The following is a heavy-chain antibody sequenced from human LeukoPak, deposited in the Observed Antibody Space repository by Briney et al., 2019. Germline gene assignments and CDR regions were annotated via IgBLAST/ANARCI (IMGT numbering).Heavy chain of an antibody. CDR1: GFTFSNYW. CDR3: ATVRGNAEGRWYFDL. Sequence: GGSLRLSCAVSGFTFSNYWMSWVRQAPGKGLEWVANIDGDGSEKYYVDSVKGRFTISRDNAKNSLYLQMNSLRAEDTAVYYCATVRGNAEGRWYFDLWGRGTLVTVSS. V-gene: IGHV3-7*01. J-gene: IGHJ2*01. D-gene: IGHD1-1*01. CDR2: IDGDGSEK.